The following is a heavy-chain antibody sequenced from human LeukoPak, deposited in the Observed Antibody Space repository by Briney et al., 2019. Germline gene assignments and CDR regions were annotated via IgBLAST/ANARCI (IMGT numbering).Heavy chain of an antibody. CDR2: ISSSSSYI. V-gene: IGHV3-21*01. J-gene: IGHJ4*02. D-gene: IGHD3-22*01. Sequence: PGGSLRLSCAASGFTFSSYSMNWVRQAPGKGLEWVSSISSSSSYIYYADSVKGRFTISRDNAKNSLYLQMNSLRAEDTAVYYCARDLYYDSSGYSPALGYWGQGTLVTVSS. CDR1: GFTFSSYS. CDR3: ARDLYYDSSGYSPALGY.